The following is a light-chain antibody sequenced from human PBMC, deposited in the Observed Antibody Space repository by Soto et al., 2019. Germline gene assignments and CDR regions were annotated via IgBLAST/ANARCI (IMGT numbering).Light chain of an antibody. CDR2: WAS. Sequence: ILMTESPDSLSVPLCESATINFKSSQRVFYTSNNENYLAWYQQKPGHPAKLLIYWASKREAGVPDRFSGSGSGTDFTLTISSLQTADVAVYYCQQYYTTPWTFGQGTKVDI. J-gene: IGKJ1*01. V-gene: IGKV4-1*01. CDR1: QRVFYTSNNENY. CDR3: QQYYTTPWT.